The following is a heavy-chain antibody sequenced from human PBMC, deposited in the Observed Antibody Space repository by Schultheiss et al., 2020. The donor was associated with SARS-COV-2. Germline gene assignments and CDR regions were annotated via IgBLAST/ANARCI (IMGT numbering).Heavy chain of an antibody. Sequence: SETLSLTCAVSGGSISSSNWWSWVRQPPGKGLEWIGEIYHSGSTNYNPSLKSRVTISVDKSKNQFSLKLSSVTAADTAVYYCARGLDDSSGYLDYWGQGTLVTVSS. J-gene: IGHJ4*02. D-gene: IGHD3-22*01. V-gene: IGHV4-4*02. CDR3: ARGLDDSSGYLDY. CDR2: IYHSGST. CDR1: GGSISSSNW.